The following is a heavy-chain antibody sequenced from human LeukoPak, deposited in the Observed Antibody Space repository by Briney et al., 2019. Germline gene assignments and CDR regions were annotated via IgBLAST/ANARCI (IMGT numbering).Heavy chain of an antibody. CDR2: INPNSGGT. CDR1: GYTFTDYY. CDR3: ARSDYYYYYYMDV. V-gene: IGHV1-2*02. J-gene: IGHJ6*03. Sequence: VASVKVSCKASGYTFTDYYMHWVRQAPGQGLEWMGWINPNSGGTNYAQKFQGRVTMTRDTSISTAYMELSRPRSDDTAMYYCARSDYYYYYYMDVWGKGTTVTVSS.